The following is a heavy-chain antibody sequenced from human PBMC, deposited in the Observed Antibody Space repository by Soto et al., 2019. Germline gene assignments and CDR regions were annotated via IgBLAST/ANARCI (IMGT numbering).Heavy chain of an antibody. CDR2: VSAYNDDT. CDR1: GYTFTSFG. CDR3: AREYCSGGSCDGVDY. Sequence: QVQLVQSGGEVKKPGASVTVSCRASGYTFTSFGISWVRQAPGQGLDWMGWVSAYNDDTRYAQQLQGRVTMTTDRSPSTAHMELRSLTSDDTAVYYCAREYCSGGSCDGVDYWGQGTLVIVSS. J-gene: IGHJ4*02. V-gene: IGHV1-18*01. D-gene: IGHD2-15*01.